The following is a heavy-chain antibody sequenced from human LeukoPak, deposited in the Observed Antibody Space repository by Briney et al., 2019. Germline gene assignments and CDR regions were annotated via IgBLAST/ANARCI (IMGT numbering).Heavy chain of an antibody. D-gene: IGHD3-3*01. CDR1: GFSFSSYA. Sequence: GGSLRLSCEASGFSFSSYATSWVRQAPGKGLEWVSGISRSGGTTYYAGSVEGRFTISRDISKNTLYLQMSSLRAGDTAVYYCARDLYADFWSGAVDYWGRGTLVTVSS. V-gene: IGHV3-23*01. CDR3: ARDLYADFWSGAVDY. CDR2: ISRSGGTT. J-gene: IGHJ4*02.